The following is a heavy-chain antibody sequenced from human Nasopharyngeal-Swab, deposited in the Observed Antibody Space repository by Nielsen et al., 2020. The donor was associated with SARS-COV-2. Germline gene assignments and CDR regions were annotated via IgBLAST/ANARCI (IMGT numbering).Heavy chain of an antibody. D-gene: IGHD3-10*01. CDR3: ARARYGSGSYSFDY. CDR2: ISSSSSTI. J-gene: IGHJ4*02. Sequence: GGSLRLSCAASGFTFSSYSMNWVRQAPGKGLEWVSYISSSSSTIYYADSVKGRFTISRDNAKNSLYLQMNSLRDEDTAVYYCARARYGSGSYSFDYWGQGILVTVSS. CDR1: GFTFSSYS. V-gene: IGHV3-48*02.